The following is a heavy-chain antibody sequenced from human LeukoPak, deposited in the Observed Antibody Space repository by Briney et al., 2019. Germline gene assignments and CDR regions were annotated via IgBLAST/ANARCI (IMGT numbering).Heavy chain of an antibody. V-gene: IGHV1-18*01. CDR1: GYTFTSYG. Sequence: ASVKVSCKASGYTFTSYGISWVRQAPGQGLEWMGWISVYNGNTNYGKKFQGRVTMTTDTSTSTAYMELRSLRSDDTAVYYCARVPTYYYDSSGLKWFDPWGQGTLVTVSS. CDR3: ARVPTYYYDSSGLKWFDP. D-gene: IGHD3-22*01. CDR2: ISVYNGNT. J-gene: IGHJ5*02.